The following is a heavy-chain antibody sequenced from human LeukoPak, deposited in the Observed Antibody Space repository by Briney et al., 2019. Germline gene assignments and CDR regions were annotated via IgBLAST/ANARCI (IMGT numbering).Heavy chain of an antibody. J-gene: IGHJ4*02. Sequence: GASVKVSCTASGYTFTSYGISWVRQAPGQGLEWMGWISAYNGNTNYAQKLLGRVTMTTDTSTTTASMERRSLRSDDTAVYYCARVVVISTYFDYWGQGTLVTVSS. D-gene: IGHD3-22*01. CDR1: GYTFTSYG. CDR3: ARVVVISTYFDY. CDR2: ISAYNGNT. V-gene: IGHV1-18*01.